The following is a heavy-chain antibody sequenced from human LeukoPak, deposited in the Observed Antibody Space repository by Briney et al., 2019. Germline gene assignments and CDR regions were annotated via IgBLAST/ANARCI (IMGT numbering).Heavy chain of an antibody. V-gene: IGHV4-39*07. CDR2: IYYSGST. Sequence: PSETLSLTCTVSGGSISSSSYYWGWIRQPPGKGLEWIGSIYYSGSTYYNPSLKSRVTISVDTSKNQFSPKLSSVTAADTAVYYCLFDWPLRGAFDIWGQGTMVTVSS. CDR3: LFDWPLRGAFDI. CDR1: GGSISSSSYY. J-gene: IGHJ3*02. D-gene: IGHD3-9*01.